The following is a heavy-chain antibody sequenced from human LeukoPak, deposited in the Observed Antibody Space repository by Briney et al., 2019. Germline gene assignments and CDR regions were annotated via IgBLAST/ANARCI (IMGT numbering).Heavy chain of an antibody. D-gene: IGHD5-12*01. J-gene: IGHJ4*02. Sequence: GASVKVSCKASGYTFTYHYLHWVRQAPGQALEWMGWMNPNSGNTGYAQKFQGRVTITRNTSISTAYMELNSLSAEDTAVYYCARSRSGYYEDYWGQGTLVTVSS. CDR1: GYTFTYHY. CDR2: MNPNSGNT. V-gene: IGHV1-8*03. CDR3: ARSRSGYYEDY.